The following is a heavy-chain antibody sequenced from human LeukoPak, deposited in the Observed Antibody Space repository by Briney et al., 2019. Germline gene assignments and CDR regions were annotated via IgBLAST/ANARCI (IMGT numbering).Heavy chain of an antibody. J-gene: IGHJ4*02. CDR2: IYYSGST. CDR3: ARLNYYDSSGYYSLFDY. Sequence: SETLSLTCTVSGGSISSNYWSWIRQPPGKGLEWIGYIYYSGSTNYNPSLKSRVTISVDTSKNQFSLKLSSVTAADTAVYYCARLNYYDSSGYYSLFDYWGQGTLVTVSS. D-gene: IGHD3-22*01. CDR1: GGSISSNY. V-gene: IGHV4-59*01.